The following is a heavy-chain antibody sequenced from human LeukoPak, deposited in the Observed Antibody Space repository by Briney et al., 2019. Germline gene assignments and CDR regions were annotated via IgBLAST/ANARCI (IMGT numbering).Heavy chain of an antibody. CDR2: INWNGGST. CDR1: GFTFDDYG. Sequence: GGSLRLSCAASGFTFDDYGMSWVRQAPGKGLEWVSGINWNGGSTGYADSVKGRFTISRDNAKNSLYLQMNSLRADDTAVYYCARAQYYGSGSYFISGANWFDPWGQGTLVTVSS. CDR3: ARAQYYGSGSYFISGANWFDP. V-gene: IGHV3-20*04. D-gene: IGHD3-10*01. J-gene: IGHJ5*02.